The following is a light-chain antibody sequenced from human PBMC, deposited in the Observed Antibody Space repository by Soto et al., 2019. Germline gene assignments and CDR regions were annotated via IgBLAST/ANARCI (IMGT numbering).Light chain of an antibody. Sequence: EMVFTHPPGTLSFSPWERATLSFRASQSIIISYLAWYQQKPGQAPRLIIYDEYNRATGIPHRFSGSGSGTDFTLTIRSLEPEDSAVYYCQPYGTSPPITLGQGTRLEIK. CDR3: QPYGTSPPIT. CDR2: DEY. CDR1: QSIIISY. V-gene: IGKV3-20*01. J-gene: IGKJ5*01.